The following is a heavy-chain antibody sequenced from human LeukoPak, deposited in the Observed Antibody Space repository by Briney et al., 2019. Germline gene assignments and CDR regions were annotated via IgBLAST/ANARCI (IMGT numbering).Heavy chain of an antibody. V-gene: IGHV3-23*01. CDR1: GITFSSYG. D-gene: IGHD3-3*01. J-gene: IGHJ6*03. CDR2: ISHTGGSP. Sequence: GGTLRLSCAASGITFSSYGMSWVRQVPGKGLEWVSSISHTGGSPYYADSVKGRFTISRDNAKNSLYLQMNSLRAEDTAVYYCASSNRFWSGFYYYYYMDVWGKGTTVTVSS. CDR3: ASSNRFWSGFYYYYYMDV.